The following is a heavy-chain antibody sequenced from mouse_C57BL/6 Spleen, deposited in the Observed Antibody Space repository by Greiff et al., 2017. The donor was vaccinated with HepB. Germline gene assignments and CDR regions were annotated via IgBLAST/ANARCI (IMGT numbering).Heavy chain of an antibody. CDR2: IHPNSGST. D-gene: IGHD2-1*01. CDR1: GYTFTSYW. CDR3: ARGGYYGNYLSAY. J-gene: IGHJ3*01. Sequence: QVQLQQPGAEPVKPGASVKLSCKASGYTFTSYWMHWVKQRPGQGLEWIGMIHPNSGSTNYNEKFKSKATLTVDKSSSTAYMQLSSLPSEDSAVYYCARGGYYGNYLSAYWGQGTLVTVSA. V-gene: IGHV1-64*01.